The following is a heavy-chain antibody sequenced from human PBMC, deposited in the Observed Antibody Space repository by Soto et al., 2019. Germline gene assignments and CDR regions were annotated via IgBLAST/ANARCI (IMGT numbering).Heavy chain of an antibody. D-gene: IGHD3-22*01. CDR1: GFTFSTYA. V-gene: IGHV3-23*01. CDR2: ISGSGGNT. CDR3: ARLARNYYDSSAGPDYYFDY. J-gene: IGHJ4*02. Sequence: GGALRLSCAASGFTFSTYAMTLVRPAPGKGLGWASTISGSGGNTYSADSVKGRFAISRDNSKNTLYLQMTSLRAEDTAIYYCARLARNYYDSSAGPDYYFDYWGQGTLVTVSS.